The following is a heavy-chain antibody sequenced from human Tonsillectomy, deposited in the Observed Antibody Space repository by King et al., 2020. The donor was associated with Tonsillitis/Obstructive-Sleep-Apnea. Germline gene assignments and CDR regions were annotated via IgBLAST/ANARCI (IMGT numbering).Heavy chain of an antibody. CDR1: GYSFTSYW. Sequence: QLVQSGAEVKKPGESLKISCKGSGYSFTSYWIGLVRQMPGKGLEWMGIIYPGDSDTRYRPSFQGQVTISADKSISTAYLQWSSLKASDTAMYYCARQNDILTGYYVLDYWGQGTLVTVSS. CDR2: IYPGDSDT. J-gene: IGHJ4*02. V-gene: IGHV5-51*01. D-gene: IGHD3-9*01. CDR3: ARQNDILTGYYVLDY.